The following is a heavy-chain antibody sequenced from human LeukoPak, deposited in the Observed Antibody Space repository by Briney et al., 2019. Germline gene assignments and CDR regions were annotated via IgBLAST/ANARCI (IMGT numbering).Heavy chain of an antibody. V-gene: IGHV5-10-1*01. CDR3: ARQYHYDSSGYPYAFEI. Sequence: GESLRISCKGSGYRFASYWISWVRQMPGKGLEWMGRIDPSDSHTNYSPSFQGHVTISGDKSISTAYLQWSSLNASNTAMYYCARQYHYDSSGYPYAFEIWGPGTLVTVSS. CDR2: IDPSDSHT. CDR1: GYRFASYW. J-gene: IGHJ3*02. D-gene: IGHD3-22*01.